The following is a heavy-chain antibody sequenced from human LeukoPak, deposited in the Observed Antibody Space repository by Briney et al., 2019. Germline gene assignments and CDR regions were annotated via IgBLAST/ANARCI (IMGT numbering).Heavy chain of an antibody. V-gene: IGHV1-46*01. CDR3: ATEIVGAAETDY. Sequence: AASVKVSCKASGYTFTSYYMHWVRQAPGQGLEWMGIINPSGGSTSYAQKFQGRVTMTEDTSTDTAYMELSSLRSEDTAVYYCATEIVGAAETDYWGQGTLVTVSS. CDR1: GYTFTSYY. CDR2: INPSGGST. D-gene: IGHD1-26*01. J-gene: IGHJ4*02.